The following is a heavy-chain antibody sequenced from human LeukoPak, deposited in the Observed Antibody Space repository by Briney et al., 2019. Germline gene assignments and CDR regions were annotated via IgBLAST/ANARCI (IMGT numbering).Heavy chain of an antibody. D-gene: IGHD5-12*01. CDR1: GFSLSGYW. Sequence: GGSLRLSCVASGFSLSGYWMYWVRQAPGKGLMYISRDNGDGSTTNYADVVKGRFTMSRDNVKNTLYLQMNSLRVEDTAVYYCARDPRNIGLAPWGQGTLVTVSS. J-gene: IGHJ5*02. V-gene: IGHV3-74*01. CDR2: DNGDGSTT. CDR3: ARDPRNIGLAP.